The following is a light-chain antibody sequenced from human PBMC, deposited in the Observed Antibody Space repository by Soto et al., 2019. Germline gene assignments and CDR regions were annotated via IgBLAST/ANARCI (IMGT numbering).Light chain of an antibody. J-gene: IGKJ1*01. CDR2: HTS. CDR3: QQYGSSQWT. CDR1: QTVNSR. V-gene: IGKV3-20*01. Sequence: EIVLTQSPATLSSSPGERATLSCRASQTVNSRLAWYQHKPGQAPRLLIYHTSNRATGIPARFSGSGSGTDFTLTISRLEPEDFAVYYCQQYGSSQWTFGQGTKVDIK.